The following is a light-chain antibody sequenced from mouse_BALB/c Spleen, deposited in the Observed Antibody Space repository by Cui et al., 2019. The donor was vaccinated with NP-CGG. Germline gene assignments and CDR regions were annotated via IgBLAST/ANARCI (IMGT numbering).Light chain of an antibody. CDR1: TGAVTTSNY. CDR2: GTN. CDR3: ALWYSNHWV. J-gene: IGLJ1*01. V-gene: IGLV1*01. Sequence: QAGVTQESAPTTLPGETVTLTCRSSTGAVTTSNYANWVQEKPDHLFTGLIGGTNNRAPGVPARFSGSLIGDKAALTITGAQTEDEAIYFCALWYSNHWVFGGGTKLTVL.